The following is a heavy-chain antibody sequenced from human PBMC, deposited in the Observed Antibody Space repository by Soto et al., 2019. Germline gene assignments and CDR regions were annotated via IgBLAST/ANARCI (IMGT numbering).Heavy chain of an antibody. V-gene: IGHV3-23*01. CDR3: ANYNYYDASGPS. CDR2: ISGSGGNT. D-gene: IGHD3-22*01. J-gene: IGHJ5*02. CDR1: GFTFSSYA. Sequence: GGSLRLSCAASGFTFSSYAMSWVRQAPGKGLEWVSAISGSGGNTYYADSVKGRFTISRDNSKNTLYLQMNSLRAEDTAVYYCANYNYYDASGPSWGQGTLVTVSS.